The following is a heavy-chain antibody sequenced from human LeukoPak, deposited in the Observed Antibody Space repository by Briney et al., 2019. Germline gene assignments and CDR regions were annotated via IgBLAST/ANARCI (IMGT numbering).Heavy chain of an antibody. Sequence: GASVKVSCRTSGYTFTRFDINLVRQAPGQGLEWMGWINPKSGGTNYAQKFQGRVTMTRDTSISTTYMELSRLRSDDTAVYYCARDLGISGWYAPPLGYFDYWGQGTLVTVSS. CDR1: GYTFTRFD. CDR2: INPKSGGT. CDR3: ARDLGISGWYAPPLGYFDY. J-gene: IGHJ4*02. V-gene: IGHV1-2*02. D-gene: IGHD6-19*01.